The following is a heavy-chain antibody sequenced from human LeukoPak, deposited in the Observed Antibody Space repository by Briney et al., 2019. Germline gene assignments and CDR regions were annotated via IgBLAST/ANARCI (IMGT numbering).Heavy chain of an antibody. CDR1: GYTFTSYG. Sequence: ASVKVPCKASGYTFTSYGISWVRQAPGQGLEWMGWISAYNGNTNYAQKLQGRVTMTTDTSTSTAYMELRSLRSDDTAVYYCARFRFITIFGVVRGGNWFDPWGQGTLVTVSS. D-gene: IGHD3-3*01. CDR2: ISAYNGNT. CDR3: ARFRFITIFGVVRGGNWFDP. J-gene: IGHJ5*02. V-gene: IGHV1-18*01.